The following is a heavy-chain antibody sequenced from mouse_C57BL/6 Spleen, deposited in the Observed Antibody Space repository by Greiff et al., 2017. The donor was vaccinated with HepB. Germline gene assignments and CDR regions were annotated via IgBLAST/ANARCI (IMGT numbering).Heavy chain of an antibody. Sequence: EVKLVESGGGLVKPGGSLKLSCAASGFTFSDYGMHWVRQAPEKGLEWVAYISSGSSTIYYADTVKGRFTISRDNAKNTLFLQMTSLRSEDTAMYYGARRAYGSSYDYAMDYWGQGTSVTVSA. CDR1: GFTFSDYG. CDR3: ARRAYGSSYDYAMDY. V-gene: IGHV5-17*01. CDR2: ISSGSSTI. J-gene: IGHJ4*01. D-gene: IGHD1-1*01.